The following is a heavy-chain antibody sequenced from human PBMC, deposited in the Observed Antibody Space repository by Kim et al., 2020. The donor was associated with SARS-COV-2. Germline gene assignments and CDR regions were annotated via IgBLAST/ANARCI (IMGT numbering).Heavy chain of an antibody. D-gene: IGHD3-10*01. CDR3: TTDKGFGEPFDY. Sequence: DYAAPGKGRFTISRDDSKNTLYLQMNSLKTEDTAVYYCTTDKGFGEPFDYWGQGTLVTVSS. J-gene: IGHJ4*02. V-gene: IGHV3-15*01.